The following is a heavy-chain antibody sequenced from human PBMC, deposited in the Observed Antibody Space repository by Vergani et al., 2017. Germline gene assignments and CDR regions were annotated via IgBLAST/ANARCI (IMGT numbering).Heavy chain of an antibody. CDR3: AKGGTIFGVVPSLWYYYMDV. Sequence: EVRLLESGGGLVQPGGSLRLSCAASGFTFSSYAMSWVRQAPGKGLEWVSVIYSGGSSTYYADSVKGRFTISRDNSKNTLYLQMNSLRAEDTAVYYCAKGGTIFGVVPSLWYYYMDVWGKGTTVTVSS. CDR1: GFTFSSYA. V-gene: IGHV3-23*03. D-gene: IGHD3-3*01. CDR2: IYSGGSST. J-gene: IGHJ6*03.